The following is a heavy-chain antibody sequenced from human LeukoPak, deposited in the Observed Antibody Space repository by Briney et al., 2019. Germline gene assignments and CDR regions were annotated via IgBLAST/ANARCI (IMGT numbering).Heavy chain of an antibody. CDR1: GFTFDDYA. V-gene: IGHV3-9*01. Sequence: GGSLRLSCAASGFTFDDYAMHWVRQAPGKGLEWVSGISWNSGSIGYADSVKGRFTISRDNAKNSLYLQMNSLRAEDTALYYCAKAGYYDITDWGQGTLVTVSS. J-gene: IGHJ4*02. CDR2: ISWNSGSI. D-gene: IGHD3-9*01. CDR3: AKAGYYDITD.